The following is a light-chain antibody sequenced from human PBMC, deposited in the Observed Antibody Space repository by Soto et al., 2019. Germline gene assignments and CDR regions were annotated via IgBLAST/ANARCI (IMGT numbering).Light chain of an antibody. Sequence: EIVLTQSPATLSLSPGERATLSCGASQSVSSSNLAWYQQKPGQAPRLLIYGASTRATGIPASFSGSGSGTEFTLTISSLQSEDFAVYYCQQYNNWPGTFGQGTKVDIK. CDR3: QQYNNWPGT. J-gene: IGKJ1*01. CDR1: QSVSSSN. V-gene: IGKV3-15*01. CDR2: GAS.